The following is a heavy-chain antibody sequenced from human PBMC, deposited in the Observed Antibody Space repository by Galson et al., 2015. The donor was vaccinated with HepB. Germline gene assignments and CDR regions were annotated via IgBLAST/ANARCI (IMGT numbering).Heavy chain of an antibody. D-gene: IGHD6-19*01. CDR2: ISAYNGNT. CDR3: ASSAGWLVGEKGFDY. V-gene: IGHV1-18*01. J-gene: IGHJ4*02. CDR1: GYTFTSYG. Sequence: SVKVSCKATGYTFTSYGISWVRQAPGQGLEWMGWISAYNGNTNYAQKLQGRVTMATDTSTSTAYMELRSLRSDDTAVYYCASSAGWLVGEKGFDYWGQGTLVTVSS.